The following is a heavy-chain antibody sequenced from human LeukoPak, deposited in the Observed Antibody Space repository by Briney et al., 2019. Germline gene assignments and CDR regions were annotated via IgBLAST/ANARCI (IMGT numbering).Heavy chain of an antibody. Sequence: SVKVSCKASGGNFSSYAISWVRQAPGQGLEWMGGIIPIFGTANYAQKFQGRVTITADESTSTAYMELSSLRSEDTAVYYCARVLLDSSSWYSHFDYWGQGTLVTVSS. V-gene: IGHV1-69*13. D-gene: IGHD6-13*01. CDR2: IIPIFGTA. CDR3: ARVLLDSSSWYSHFDY. CDR1: GGNFSSYA. J-gene: IGHJ4*02.